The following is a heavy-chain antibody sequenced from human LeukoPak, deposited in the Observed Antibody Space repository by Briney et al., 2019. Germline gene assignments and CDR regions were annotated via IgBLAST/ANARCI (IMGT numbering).Heavy chain of an antibody. Sequence: PSETLSLTCAVSGVPFSNYYWSWVRQSPRQGLEWIGEINHSGYTNYNPSLKSRVTMSIDTSKNQFSLRLTSVTAADTGVYYCTRAVPGHPDWGQGTLVTVSS. V-gene: IGHV4-34*01. J-gene: IGHJ4*02. CDR1: GVPFSNYY. CDR2: INHSGYT. CDR3: TRAVPGHPD.